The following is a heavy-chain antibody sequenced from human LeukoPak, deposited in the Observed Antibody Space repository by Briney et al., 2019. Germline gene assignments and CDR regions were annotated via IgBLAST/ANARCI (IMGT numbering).Heavy chain of an antibody. CDR1: GFTFSSNA. CDR3: AKSEYYYDSSGYSTLDY. CDR2: IRYDGSNK. V-gene: IGHV3-30*02. D-gene: IGHD3-22*01. Sequence: GGPLRPSCPASGFTFSSNASHWVRQAPGKGLEGVPFIRYDGSNKYYADSVKGRFTISRDNSKNTLYLRMNSLRAEDTAVYYCAKSEYYYDSSGYSTLDYWGQGTLVTVSS. J-gene: IGHJ4*02.